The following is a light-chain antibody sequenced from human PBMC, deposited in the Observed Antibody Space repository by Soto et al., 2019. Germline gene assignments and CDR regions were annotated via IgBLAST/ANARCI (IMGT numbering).Light chain of an antibody. J-gene: IGLJ2*01. CDR2: SDH. Sequence: QSVLTQSPSASGTPGQRVTISCSGSSSSIGSNTVNWYQQLPGTAPKLLIYSDHQRPSGVPDRFSGSKSGTSASLAISGLQSEDEADYYCAAWDDSLNGPLFGGGTKLTVL. CDR1: SSSIGSNT. V-gene: IGLV1-44*01. CDR3: AAWDDSLNGPL.